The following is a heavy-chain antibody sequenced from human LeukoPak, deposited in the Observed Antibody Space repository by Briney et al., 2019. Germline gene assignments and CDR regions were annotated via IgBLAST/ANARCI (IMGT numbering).Heavy chain of an antibody. J-gene: IGHJ4*02. Sequence: ASVKVSCKVSGYTFTSYGISWVRQAPGQGLEWMGWISAYNGNTNYAQTLQGRVTMTTDTSTSTAYMELRSLGSDDPAVYYCARDFRRGGYDWKSRFDYWGQGTPVTVSS. CDR1: GYTFTSYG. D-gene: IGHD5-12*01. V-gene: IGHV1-18*01. CDR2: ISAYNGNT. CDR3: ARDFRRGGYDWKSRFDY.